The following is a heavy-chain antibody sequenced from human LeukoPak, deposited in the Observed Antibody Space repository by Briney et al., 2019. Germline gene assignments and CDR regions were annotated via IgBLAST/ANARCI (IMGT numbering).Heavy chain of an antibody. CDR3: ARGPRYYYDSSGFIFDY. CDR1: GGSISSSSYY. J-gene: IGHJ4*02. CDR2: IYYSGST. V-gene: IGHV4-39*07. D-gene: IGHD3-22*01. Sequence: SETLSLTCTVSGGSISSSSYYWGWIRQPPGKGLEWIGSIYYSGSTYYNPSLKSRVTISVDTSKNQFSLKLSSVTAADTAVYYCARGPRYYYDSSGFIFDYWGQGTLVTVSS.